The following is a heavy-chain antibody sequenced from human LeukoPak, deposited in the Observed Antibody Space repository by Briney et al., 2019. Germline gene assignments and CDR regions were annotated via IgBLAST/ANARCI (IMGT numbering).Heavy chain of an antibody. CDR2: IYTSGST. Sequence: SQTLSLTCTVSGGSISSGSYYWSWIRQPAGKGLEWIGRIYTSGSTNYNPSLKSRVTISVDTSKNQFSLKLSSVTAADTAVYYCASHSGSSSWYGHWGQGTLVTVSS. CDR1: GGSISSGSYY. J-gene: IGHJ1*01. CDR3: ASHSGSSSWYGH. D-gene: IGHD6-13*01. V-gene: IGHV4-61*02.